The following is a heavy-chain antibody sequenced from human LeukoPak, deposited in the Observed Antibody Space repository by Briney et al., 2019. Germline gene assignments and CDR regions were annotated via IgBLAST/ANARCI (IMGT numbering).Heavy chain of an antibody. CDR3: AKGSPGEMATTGNYFDY. V-gene: IGHV3-9*01. CDR1: GFTFDDYA. Sequence: GGSLRLSCAASGFTFDDYAMHWVRQAPGKGLEWVSGISWNSGSIGYADSVKGRFTISRDNAKNSLYLQMNSLRAEDTALYYCAKGSPGEMATTGNYFDYWGQGTLVTVSS. CDR2: ISWNSGSI. J-gene: IGHJ4*02. D-gene: IGHD5-24*01.